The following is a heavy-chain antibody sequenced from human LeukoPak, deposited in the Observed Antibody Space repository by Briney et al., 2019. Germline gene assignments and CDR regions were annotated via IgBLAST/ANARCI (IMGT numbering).Heavy chain of an antibody. CDR1: GFTFSNYW. V-gene: IGHV3-23*01. J-gene: IGHJ3*02. D-gene: IGHD5-12*01. CDR2: ISGSGSST. Sequence: PGGSLRLSCAASGFTFSNYWMHWVRQAPGKGLEWVSAISGSGSSTYYADSVKGRFTISRDNSRNTLYLQMNSLRVEDTAVYYCAKDRDIVATIIALGAFDIWGQGTMVTVSS. CDR3: AKDRDIVATIIALGAFDI.